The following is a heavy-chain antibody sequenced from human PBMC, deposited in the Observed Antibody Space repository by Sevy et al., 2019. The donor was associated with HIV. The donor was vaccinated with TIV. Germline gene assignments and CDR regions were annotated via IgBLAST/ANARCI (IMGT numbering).Heavy chain of an antibody. J-gene: IGHJ4*02. CDR3: ASARDQGGVYYFDY. CDR2: ISYDGTNK. CDR1: GLTFRNYG. Sequence: GGSLRLSCVASGLTFRNYGMHWVRHAPGRGLEWLAVISYDGTNKYYADSVRGRFTISRDNSKNTLHLQMNSLRVEDTAVYFCASARDQGGVYYFDYWGQGTLVTVSS. V-gene: IGHV3-30*03.